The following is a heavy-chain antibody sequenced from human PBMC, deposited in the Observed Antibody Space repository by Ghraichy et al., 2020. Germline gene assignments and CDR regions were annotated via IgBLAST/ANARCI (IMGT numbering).Heavy chain of an antibody. CDR3: ARGSRVVRFYDYDGMDV. V-gene: IGHV3-48*02. J-gene: IGHJ6*02. Sequence: GGSLRLSCVGSGFTFSSYSMNWVRQSPGKGLEWVSYITSSGRTIFYADSVKGRFTISRDNAQNSLYLQMNSLRDEDTAVYYCARGSRVVRFYDYDGMDVWGQGTPISVS. CDR2: ITSSGRTI. CDR1: GFTFSSYS. D-gene: IGHD4-23*01.